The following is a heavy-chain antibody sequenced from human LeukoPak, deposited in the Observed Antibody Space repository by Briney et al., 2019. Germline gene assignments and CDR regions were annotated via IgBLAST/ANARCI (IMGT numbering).Heavy chain of an antibody. D-gene: IGHD3-16*01. CDR2: ISYDGINK. Sequence: PWGSLRLSCAASGFTFSNAAMHWVRQAPGKGLEWVAVISYDGINKYYADSVKGRFTISRGNSKNTLYLQMNSLRAEDTAVYYCARDVRLFGGDYFDYWGQGTLVTVSS. CDR1: GFTFSNAA. J-gene: IGHJ4*02. V-gene: IGHV3-30-3*01. CDR3: ARDVRLFGGDYFDY.